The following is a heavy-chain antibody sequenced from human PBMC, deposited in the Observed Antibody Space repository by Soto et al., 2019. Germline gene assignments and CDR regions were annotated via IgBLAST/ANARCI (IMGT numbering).Heavy chain of an antibody. D-gene: IGHD3-3*01. CDR3: ARLKVVEWLFINIDLYRMDV. V-gene: IGHV3-48*02. J-gene: IGHJ6*02. Sequence: SVEGRFTISRDNAKNSLYLQMNGLRDEYTAVYYCARLKVVEWLFINIDLYRMDVWGQGTTVTVSS.